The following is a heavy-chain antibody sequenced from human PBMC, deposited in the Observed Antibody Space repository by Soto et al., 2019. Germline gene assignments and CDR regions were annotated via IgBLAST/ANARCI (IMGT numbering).Heavy chain of an antibody. Sequence: QVQLQESGPGLVKPSETLSLTCTVSGGSVSSGSYYWSGIRQPPGQGLGWIGYIYYTRSTSYNPSLKTPVTISEDTCNNQFSLTLRSVTAADTAVYYCASSEVATAVPSYYGMDVWGQGTTVTFS. CDR3: ASSEVATAVPSYYGMDV. CDR2: IYYTRST. CDR1: GGSVSSGSYY. J-gene: IGHJ6*02. D-gene: IGHD5-12*01. V-gene: IGHV4-61*01.